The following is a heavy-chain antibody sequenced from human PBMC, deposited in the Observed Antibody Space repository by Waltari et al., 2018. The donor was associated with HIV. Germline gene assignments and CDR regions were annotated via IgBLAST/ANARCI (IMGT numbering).Heavy chain of an antibody. J-gene: IGHJ6*02. CDR3: VRDQEVVRGYYYGMDV. CDR1: GFTFSNFW. Sequence: EVKLVDSGGGLVQPGGSLRLSCAASGFTFSNFWVGWVRPAPGKGGGGVANRKNDGTGMYYVDSVKGRFTSARDNDKMSLNLEMNSRRAEDTAVYYCVRDQEVVRGYYYGMDVWGLGTTVTVPS. V-gene: IGHV3-7*01. CDR2: RKNDGTGM. D-gene: IGHD2-15*01.